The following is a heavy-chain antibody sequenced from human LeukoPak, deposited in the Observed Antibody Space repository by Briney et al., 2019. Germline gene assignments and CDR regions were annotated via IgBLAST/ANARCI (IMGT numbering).Heavy chain of an antibody. CDR1: GYTFTSYA. CDR2: INAGNGST. D-gene: IGHD3-3*01. J-gene: IGHJ6*02. CDR3: ARGAVDYDFWSGYYAPFRYYYYGMDV. V-gene: IGHV1-3*01. Sequence: ASVKVSCKASGYTFTSYAMHWVRQAPGQRLEWMGWINAGNGSTKYSQKFQGRVTMTRNTSISTAYMELSSLRSEDTAVYYCARGAVDYDFWSGYYAPFRYYYYGMDVWGQGTTVTVSS.